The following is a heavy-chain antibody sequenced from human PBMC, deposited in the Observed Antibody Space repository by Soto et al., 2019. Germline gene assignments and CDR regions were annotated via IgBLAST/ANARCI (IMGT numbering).Heavy chain of an antibody. CDR2: IYPADSDT. J-gene: IGHJ4*02. CDR1: GYSFTSYW. Sequence: PGESLKISCQASGYSFTSYWLAWVRQVPGKGLEWMGIIYPADSDTRYSPSFQGQVTFSATKSITTVFLQWSSLRASDTAMYYCARQIYDSDTGPNFQYYFDSWGQGTPVTVSS. CDR3: ARQIYDSDTGPNFQYYFDS. V-gene: IGHV5-51*01. D-gene: IGHD3-22*01.